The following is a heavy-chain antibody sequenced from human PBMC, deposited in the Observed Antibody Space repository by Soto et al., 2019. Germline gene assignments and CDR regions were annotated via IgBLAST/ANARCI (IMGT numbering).Heavy chain of an antibody. V-gene: IGHV4-39*01. Sequence: SETLSLTCTVSGGSISSSSYYWGWIRQPPGKGLEWIGSIYYSGSTYYNPSLKSRVTISVDTSKNQFSLKLSSVTAADTAVYYCARQWGGNSSSRYHGYYYYGMDVWGQGTTVTVSS. J-gene: IGHJ6*02. CDR2: IYYSGST. CDR3: ARQWGGNSSSRYHGYYYYGMDV. CDR1: GGSISSSSYY. D-gene: IGHD6-13*01.